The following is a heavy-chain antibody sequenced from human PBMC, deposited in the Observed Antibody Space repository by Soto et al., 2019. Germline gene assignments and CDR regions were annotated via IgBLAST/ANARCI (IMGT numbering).Heavy chain of an antibody. V-gene: IGHV4-34*01. D-gene: IGHD3-22*01. CDR2: INHSGST. CDR3: AGRPLNFFVSRYLHSRGYTLLLSAPLVRGWSSETLSLTCAVYGGSFSGYY. Sequence: SETLSLTCAVYGGSLSGYYWSWIRQPPGKGLEWIGEINHSGSTNYNPSLKSQATISVDTSKNQFSLKLSSVTAADTAVYYCAGRPLNFFVSRYLHSRGYTLLLSAPLVRGWSSETLSLTCAVYGGSFSGYYW. CDR1: GGSLSGYY. J-gene: IGHJ4*01.